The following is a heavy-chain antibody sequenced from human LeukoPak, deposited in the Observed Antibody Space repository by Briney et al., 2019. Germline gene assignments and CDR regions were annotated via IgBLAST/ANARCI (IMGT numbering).Heavy chain of an antibody. V-gene: IGHV6-1*01. Sequence: SQTLSLTCAISGDSVSSNSAAWDWIRQSPSRGLEWLGRTYYRSKWYNDYAVSVKSRITINPDTSKNRFSLQLNSVTPEDTAVYYCASGGRYSYGFDYWGQGTLVTVSS. CDR1: GDSVSSNSAA. CDR3: ASGGRYSYGFDY. CDR2: TYYRSKWYN. D-gene: IGHD5-18*01. J-gene: IGHJ4*02.